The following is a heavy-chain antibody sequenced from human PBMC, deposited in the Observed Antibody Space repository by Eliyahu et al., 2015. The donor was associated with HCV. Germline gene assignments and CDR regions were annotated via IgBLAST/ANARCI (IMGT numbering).Heavy chain of an antibody. V-gene: IGHV4-34*01. J-gene: IGHJ4*02. CDR2: INHSGST. D-gene: IGHD6-13*01. CDR3: ARGIAAAGFDY. Sequence: QVQLQQXXXGLLKPSETLSLPCAVYGGSFSGYYWSWIRQPPXKGLEWIGEINHSGSTNYNPSLKSRVTISVDTSKNQFSLKLSSVTAADTAVYYCARGIAAAGFDYWGQGTLVTVSS. CDR1: GGSFSGYY.